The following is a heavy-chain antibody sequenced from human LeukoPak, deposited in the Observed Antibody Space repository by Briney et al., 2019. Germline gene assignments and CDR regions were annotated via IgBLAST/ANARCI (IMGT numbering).Heavy chain of an antibody. CDR3: ARDGKDYYDSSGYYGY. Sequence: GGSLRLSCAASGFSFSNYWMSWVRQAPGKGLEWVASISENGRAKPYVASVRGRFTISRDNTKNSLYLQMNSLRAEDTAVYYCARDGKDYYDSSGYYGYWGQGTLVTVSS. CDR2: ISENGRAK. V-gene: IGHV3-7*01. J-gene: IGHJ4*02. D-gene: IGHD3-22*01. CDR1: GFSFSNYW.